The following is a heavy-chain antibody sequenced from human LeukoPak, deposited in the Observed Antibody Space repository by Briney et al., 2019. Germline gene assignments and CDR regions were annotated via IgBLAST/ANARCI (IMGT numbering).Heavy chain of an antibody. Sequence: SETLSLTCTVTDASISSYYWAWIRQSPEKGLECIATTFHSGSTYYNPSLKSRVTTSVDTSKNEFSLNLSSVTAADTAVYYCARAGTNLGDYDYWGQGTLVTVSS. D-gene: IGHD4-17*01. CDR2: TFHSGST. CDR3: ARAGTNLGDYDY. CDR1: DASISSYY. V-gene: IGHV4-38-2*02. J-gene: IGHJ4*02.